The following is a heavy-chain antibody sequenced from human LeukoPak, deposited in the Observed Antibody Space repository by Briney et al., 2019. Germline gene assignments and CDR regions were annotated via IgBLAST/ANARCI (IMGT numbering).Heavy chain of an antibody. CDR2: ISANNGNT. Sequence: GASVKVSCKASGYTFSSYGISWVRQAPGQGLEWMGWISANNGNTNYAQEFQGRVTMTTDISTSTGYMELRSLRSDDTAVYYCARGRPGDYWGQGTLVTVSS. V-gene: IGHV1-18*01. CDR1: GYTFSSYG. CDR3: ARGRPGDY. J-gene: IGHJ4*02.